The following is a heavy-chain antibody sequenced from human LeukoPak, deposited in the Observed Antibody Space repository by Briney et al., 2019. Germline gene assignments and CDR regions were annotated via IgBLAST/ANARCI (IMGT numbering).Heavy chain of an antibody. D-gene: IGHD3-9*01. CDR3: ARDSYYDILTGYLPDY. Sequence: SQTLSLTCTVSGGSISSGDYYWSWIRQPPGKGLEWIGYIYYSGSTYYNPSLKSRVTISVDTSKNQFSLKLSSVTAADTAVYYCARDSYYDILTGYLPDYWGQGTLVTVSS. V-gene: IGHV4-30-4*01. J-gene: IGHJ4*02. CDR1: GGSISSGDYY. CDR2: IYYSGST.